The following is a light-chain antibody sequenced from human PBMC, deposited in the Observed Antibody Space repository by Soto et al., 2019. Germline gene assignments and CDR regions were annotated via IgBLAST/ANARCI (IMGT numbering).Light chain of an antibody. V-gene: IGKV3-20*01. CDR1: QSVTSSY. CDR3: QQYGALPLT. Sequence: DIALTQSAGALSLSPGESATLSCYSSQSVTSSYLAWYQQKPGQAPRPIIYGASSRATGIPDRFSGSGSGTDFTLTISRLESEDVAVYYCQQYGALPLTFGGGTKVDIK. CDR2: GAS. J-gene: IGKJ4*01.